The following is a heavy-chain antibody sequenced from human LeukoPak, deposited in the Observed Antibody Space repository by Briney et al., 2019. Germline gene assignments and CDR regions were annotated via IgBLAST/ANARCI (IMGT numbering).Heavy chain of an antibody. V-gene: IGHV1-69*05. CDR2: IIPIFGTA. CDR3: ASSIAAAGSLGY. Sequence: SVKVSCKASGGTFSSYAISWVRQAPGQGLEWMGGIIPIFGTANYAQKFQGRVTITTDESTSTAYMELSSLRSEDTAVYYCASSIAAAGSLGYWGQGTLVTVSS. D-gene: IGHD6-13*01. J-gene: IGHJ4*02. CDR1: GGTFSSYA.